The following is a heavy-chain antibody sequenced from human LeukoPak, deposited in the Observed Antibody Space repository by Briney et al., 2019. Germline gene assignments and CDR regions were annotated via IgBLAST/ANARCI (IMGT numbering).Heavy chain of an antibody. J-gene: IGHJ4*02. V-gene: IGHV1-2*02. D-gene: IGHD2-21*01. CDR1: GYTFTGYY. CDR2: INPNSGGT. CDR3: AKDPPGEGEEFDY. Sequence: ASVKVSCKASGYTFTGYYMHWVRQAPGQGLEWMGWINPNSGGTNYAQKFQGRVTMTRDTSISTAYMELSRLRSDDTAVYYCAKDPPGEGEEFDYWGQGTLVTVSS.